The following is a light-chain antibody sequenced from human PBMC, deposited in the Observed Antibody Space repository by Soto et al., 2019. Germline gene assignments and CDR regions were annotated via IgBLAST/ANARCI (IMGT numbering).Light chain of an antibody. V-gene: IGKV3-11*01. CDR2: DAS. CDR1: QSVSSY. J-gene: IGKJ4*01. Sequence: EIVLTQSPATLSLSPGERATLSCRASQSVSSYLAWYQQKPGQAPRLLIYDASNRATGIPARFSGSGSGTDFTLTISSLEPEDFAVYYCQQRSNWPLLTFGGGNKVEIK. CDR3: QQRSNWPLLT.